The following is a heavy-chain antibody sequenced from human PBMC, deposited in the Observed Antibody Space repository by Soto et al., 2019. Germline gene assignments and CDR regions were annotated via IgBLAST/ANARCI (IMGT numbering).Heavy chain of an antibody. J-gene: IGHJ4*02. CDR3: AHSDGGYEIIYFDF. CDR1: GASITSGGYS. CDR2: IFHSGDT. V-gene: IGHV4-30-2*01. Sequence: SETLSLTCAAFGASITSGGYSWSWIRQPPGQGLDWIGYIFHSGDTFYSPSLRGRVTISVDRSKNQFSLNLASVTAADTAVYYCAHSDGGYEIIYFDFWGQGIPVTVSS. D-gene: IGHD5-12*01.